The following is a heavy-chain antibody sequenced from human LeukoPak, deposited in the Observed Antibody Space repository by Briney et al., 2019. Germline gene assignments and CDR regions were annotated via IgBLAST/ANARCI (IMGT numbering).Heavy chain of an antibody. D-gene: IGHD3-16*02. CDR1: GFTFGSYG. Sequence: GGSLRLSCAASGFTFGSYGMHWVRQAPGKGLEWVAVISYDGSNKYYADSVKGRFTISRDNSKNTLYLQMNSLRAEDTAVYYCAKGGPGDALYGITFGGVIVKGGPLAYWGQGTLVTVSS. CDR2: ISYDGSNK. J-gene: IGHJ4*02. V-gene: IGHV3-30*18. CDR3: AKGGPGDALYGITFGGVIVKGGPLAY.